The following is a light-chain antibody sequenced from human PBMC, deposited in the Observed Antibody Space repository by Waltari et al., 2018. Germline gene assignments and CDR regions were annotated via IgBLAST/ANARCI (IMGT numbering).Light chain of an antibody. J-gene: IGKJ2*03. CDR1: ENIGSY. Sequence: DIHMTQSPPPLSASIGDRVTITCRASENIGSYLNWYQQKSGEVPRLLIYAASTLQSGVPPRFSGSRSGTDFTFTISSLQPEDCAVYYYQHSFETPYSFGQGTKVEIK. CDR3: QHSFETPYS. V-gene: IGKV1-39*01. CDR2: AAS.